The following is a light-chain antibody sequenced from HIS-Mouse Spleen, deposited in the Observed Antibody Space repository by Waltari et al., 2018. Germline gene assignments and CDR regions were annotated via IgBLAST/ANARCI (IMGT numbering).Light chain of an antibody. CDR2: AAS. V-gene: IGKV1-9*01. CDR1: QGISSY. J-gene: IGKJ1*01. Sequence: DIQLTQSPSFLSASVGDRVTITCRASQGISSYLAWYQQKPGKAPKLLIYAASTLQSGVTSRFSVSGSGTEFTLTLSSLQPEDFATYYCQQLNSYPPTFGQGTKVEIK. CDR3: QQLNSYPPT.